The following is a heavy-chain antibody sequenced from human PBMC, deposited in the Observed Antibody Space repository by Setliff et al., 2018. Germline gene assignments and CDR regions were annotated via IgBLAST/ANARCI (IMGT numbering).Heavy chain of an antibody. D-gene: IGHD3-10*01. CDR2: IYYSGST. Sequence: PSETLSLTCTVSGGSISSSSYYWGWVRQPPGEGLEWIGSIYYSGSTYYNPSLKSRVTISVDTSKNQFSLKLSSVTAADTAVYYCARIHLLLWFGELLSGWFDPWGQGTLVTVSS. V-gene: IGHV4-39*07. CDR1: GGSISSSSYY. J-gene: IGHJ5*02. CDR3: ARIHLLLWFGELLSGWFDP.